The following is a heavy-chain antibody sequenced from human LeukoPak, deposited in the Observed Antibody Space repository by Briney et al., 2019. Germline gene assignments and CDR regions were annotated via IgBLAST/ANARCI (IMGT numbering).Heavy chain of an antibody. J-gene: IGHJ3*02. CDR2: IYYSGST. D-gene: IGHD6-19*01. CDR1: GGSISSGDYY. Sequence: SETLSLTCTVSGGSISSGDYYWSWIRQPPGKRLEWIGYIYYSGSTYYNPSLKSRVTISVDTSKNQFSLKLSSVTAADTAVYYCAREPGLNDAFDIWGQGTMVTVSS. V-gene: IGHV4-30-4*08. CDR3: AREPGLNDAFDI.